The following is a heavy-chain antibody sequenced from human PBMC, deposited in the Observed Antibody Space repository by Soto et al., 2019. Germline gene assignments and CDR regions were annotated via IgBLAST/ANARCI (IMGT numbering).Heavy chain of an antibody. CDR2: ISGSGGST. V-gene: IGHV3-23*01. CDR3: ANVGGYGRGGSCYQNYYYYGMDV. Sequence: PGGSLRLSCAASGFTFSSYAMSWVRQAPGKGLEWVSAISGSGGSTYYADSVKGRFTISRDNSKNTLYLQMNSLRAEDTAVYYCANVGGYGRGGSCYQNYYYYGMDVWGQGTTVTVSS. CDR1: GFTFSSYA. D-gene: IGHD2-15*01. J-gene: IGHJ6*02.